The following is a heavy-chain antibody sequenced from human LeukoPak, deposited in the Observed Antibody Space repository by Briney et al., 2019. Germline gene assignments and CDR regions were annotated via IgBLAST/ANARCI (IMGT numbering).Heavy chain of an antibody. CDR3: ARGQYFSTTYYFDY. D-gene: IGHD2/OR15-2a*01. CDR2: INRDGSER. CDR1: GFTFSNYW. V-gene: IGHV3-7*03. Sequence: GGSLRLSCAASGFTFSNYWMTWVRQAPGKGLEWVANINRDGSERYYVDSVKGRLTISRDNAKNSLFLQMNSLRAEDTAVYFCARGQYFSTTYYFDYWGQGTLVTVSS. J-gene: IGHJ4*02.